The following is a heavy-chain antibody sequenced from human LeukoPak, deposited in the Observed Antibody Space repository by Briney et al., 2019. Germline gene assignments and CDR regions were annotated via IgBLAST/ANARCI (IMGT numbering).Heavy chain of an antibody. CDR1: GGSFSGYY. J-gene: IGHJ6*03. CDR3: ARGPDCGGDCYPGYMDV. Sequence: PSETLSLTCAVYGGSFSGYYWSWIRQPPGKGLEWIGEINHSGSTNYNPSLKSRVTISVDTSKSQFSLKLSSVTAADTAVYYRARGPDCGGDCYPGYMDVWGKGTTVTVSS. V-gene: IGHV4-34*01. D-gene: IGHD2-21*02. CDR2: INHSGST.